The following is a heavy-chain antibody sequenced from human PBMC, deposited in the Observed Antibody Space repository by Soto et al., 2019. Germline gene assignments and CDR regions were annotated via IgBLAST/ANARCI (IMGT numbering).Heavy chain of an antibody. CDR2: IYWNDDK. Sequence: QITLKESGPTLVKPTQTLTLTCSFSGFSLTSSKVGVGWIRQPPGKALEWLALIYWNDDKRYSPSLKSRLTITKDTSTNQVFLTMTNMDPVDTATYFRARSFKRAAAGPFYYYGMDVWGQGTTVTVSS. V-gene: IGHV2-5*01. CDR1: GFSLTSSKVG. CDR3: ARSFKRAAAGPFYYYGMDV. D-gene: IGHD6-13*01. J-gene: IGHJ6*02.